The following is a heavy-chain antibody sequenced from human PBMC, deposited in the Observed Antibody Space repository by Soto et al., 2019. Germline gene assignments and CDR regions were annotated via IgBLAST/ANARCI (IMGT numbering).Heavy chain of an antibody. Sequence: QVQLVESGGGIVQPGESLRLSCEASGFTFISYSIHWVRQAPGKGLEWVATISRDGARTSYADSVNGRFTISRDNSKTTVYLEMNSLRVEDTAVYHCARDKDWGWHDYWGQGTLVTVSS. J-gene: IGHJ4*02. V-gene: IGHV3-30-3*01. D-gene: IGHD2-8*02. CDR2: ISRDGART. CDR1: GFTFISYS. CDR3: ARDKDWGWHDY.